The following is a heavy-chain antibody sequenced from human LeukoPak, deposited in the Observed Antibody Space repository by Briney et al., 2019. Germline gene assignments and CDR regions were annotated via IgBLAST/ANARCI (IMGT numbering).Heavy chain of an antibody. J-gene: IGHJ6*02. V-gene: IGHV3-15*01. CDR1: GFTFSNAW. D-gene: IGHD3-3*01. Sequence: KAGGSLRLSCAASGFTFSNAWMSWVRQAPGKGLEWVGRIKSKTDGGTTDYAAPVKGRFTISRDDSKNTLYLQMNSLKTEDTAVYYCTTGGNYDFWSGYYYYNGMDVWGQGTTVTVSS. CDR2: IKSKTDGGTT. CDR3: TTGGNYDFWSGYYYYNGMDV.